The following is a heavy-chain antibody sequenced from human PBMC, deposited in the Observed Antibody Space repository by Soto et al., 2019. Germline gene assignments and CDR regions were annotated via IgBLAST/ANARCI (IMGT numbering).Heavy chain of an antibody. Sequence: QVQLVQSGAEVKKPGASVKVSCEASGYTFTNYYIHWVRQAPGQGLEWMAVINPSGGSTRYAQKFQGSVTMTSDTSTSTVYMELSSLRSEATAVYYCAKTYAFLGGYYFDYWGQGTLVTVSS. V-gene: IGHV1-46*01. CDR3: AKTYAFLGGYYFDY. CDR2: INPSGGST. CDR1: GYTFTNYY. D-gene: IGHD3-16*01. J-gene: IGHJ4*02.